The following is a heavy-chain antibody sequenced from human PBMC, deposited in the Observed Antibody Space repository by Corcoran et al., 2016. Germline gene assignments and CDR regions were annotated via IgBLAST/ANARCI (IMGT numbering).Heavy chain of an antibody. CDR2: TYYRSKWYN. V-gene: IGHV6-1*01. CDR3: ARDRGGCSSTSCHPYGMDV. J-gene: IGHJ6*02. CDR1: ADSVSSNSAA. D-gene: IGHD2-2*01. Sequence: QVQLQQSGPGLVKPSQTLSLTCAISADSVSSNSAAWNWIRQSPSRGLEWLGRTYYRSKWYNDYAVSVKSRITINPDTSKNQFSLQLNSVTPEDTAVYYCARDRGGCSSTSCHPYGMDVWGQGTTVTVSS.